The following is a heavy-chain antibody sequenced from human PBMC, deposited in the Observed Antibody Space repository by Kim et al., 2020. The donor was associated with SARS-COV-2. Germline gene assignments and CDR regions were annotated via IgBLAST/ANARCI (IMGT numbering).Heavy chain of an antibody. D-gene: IGHD3-3*01. CDR1: GGTFSSYA. J-gene: IGHJ1*01. CDR2: IIPIFGTA. CDR3: VTSPSGYPDHPKYFQH. V-gene: IGHV1-69*13. Sequence: SVKVSCKASGGTFSSYAISWVRQAPGQGLEWMGGIIPIFGTANYAQKFQGRVTITADESTSTAYMELSSLRSEDTAVYYCVTSPSGYPDHPKYFQHWGQ.